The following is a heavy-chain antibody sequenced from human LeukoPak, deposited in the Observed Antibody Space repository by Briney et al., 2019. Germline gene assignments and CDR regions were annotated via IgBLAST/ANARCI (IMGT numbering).Heavy chain of an antibody. J-gene: IGHJ4*02. V-gene: IGHV4-39*01. CDR3: ARLRIAKPYYFDY. Sequence: SETLSLTCTVSGGSISSSSYYWGWIRQPPGKGLEWIGSIYYSGSTYYNPSLKSRVTISVDTSENQFSLKLSSVTAADTAVYYCARLRIAKPYYFDYWGQGTLVTVSS. CDR2: IYYSGST. CDR1: GGSISSSSYY. D-gene: IGHD6-13*01.